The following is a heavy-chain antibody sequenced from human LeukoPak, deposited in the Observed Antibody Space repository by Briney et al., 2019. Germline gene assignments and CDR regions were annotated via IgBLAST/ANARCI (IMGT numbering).Heavy chain of an antibody. J-gene: IGHJ6*02. CDR1: GFTFSSYA. CDR2: ISGSGGST. Sequence: GGSLRLSCAASGFTFSSYAMSWVRQAPGKGLEWVSAISGSGGSTYYADSVKGRFTISRDNSKNTLYLQMNSLRAEDTAVYYCARSKGSSSHYYYYYGMDVWGQGTTVTVSS. V-gene: IGHV3-23*01. CDR3: ARSKGSSSHYYYYYGMDV. D-gene: IGHD6-6*01.